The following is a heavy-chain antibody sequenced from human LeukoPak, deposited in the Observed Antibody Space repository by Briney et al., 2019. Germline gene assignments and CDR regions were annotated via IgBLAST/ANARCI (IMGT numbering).Heavy chain of an antibody. CDR3: AREGLIRPGYFQH. D-gene: IGHD3-16*01. CDR1: GGSISSYY. J-gene: IGHJ1*01. V-gene: IGHV4-59*01. CDR2: IYYSGST. Sequence: SSETLSLTCTVSGGSISSYYWSRIRQPPGKGLEWIGYIYYSGSTNYNPSLKSRVTISVDTSKNQFSLKLSSVTAADTAVYYCAREGLIRPGYFQHWGQGTLVTVSS.